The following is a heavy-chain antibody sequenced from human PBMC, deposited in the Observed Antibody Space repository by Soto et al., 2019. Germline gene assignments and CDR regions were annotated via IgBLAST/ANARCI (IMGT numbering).Heavy chain of an antibody. CDR1: GGSVSSVGYY. J-gene: IGHJ4*02. D-gene: IGHD5-12*01. CDR2: IYHTGST. Sequence: QVQLKESGPGLVKPSQTLSLTCTVSGGSVSSVGYYWSWIRQRSGKGLEWIGYIYHTGSTQYNPSLNREVTTSLATSGHHFSLQLLSVTAADTALYFCARGGYTSGGQLDSWGQGILVTVSS. CDR3: ARGGYTSGGQLDS. V-gene: IGHV4-31*01.